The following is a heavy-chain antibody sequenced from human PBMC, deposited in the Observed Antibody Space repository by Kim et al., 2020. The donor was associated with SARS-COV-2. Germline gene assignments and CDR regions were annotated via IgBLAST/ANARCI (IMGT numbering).Heavy chain of an antibody. J-gene: IGHJ6*01. D-gene: IGHD3-10*01. CDR2: ISWNSGTI. CDR3: EKSKITMFQGVLYGMDV. Sequence: GGSLRLSCAASGFTFDDYAMHWVRQAPGKGLEWVSGISWNSGTIGYADSVKGRFTISRDNAKNSLYLQMNSLRTEDTALYYCEKSKITMFQGVLYGMDV. CDR1: GFTFDDYA. V-gene: IGHV3-9*01.